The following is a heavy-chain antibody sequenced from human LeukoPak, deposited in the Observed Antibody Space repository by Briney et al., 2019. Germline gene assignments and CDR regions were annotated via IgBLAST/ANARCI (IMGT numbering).Heavy chain of an antibody. J-gene: IGHJ5*02. D-gene: IGHD6-13*01. V-gene: IGHV1-69*05. CDR3: ATAIWDRIARHHHNGFDP. Sequence: SVMVSCKASGGTFSSYAISWVRQAPGQGLEWMGSIIPIFGTANYAQKVKGRVTITTDESTSTAHMELSNLRSEDTAVYYCATAIWDRIARHHHNGFDPWGQGTLVTVSS. CDR1: GGTFSSYA. CDR2: IIPIFGTA.